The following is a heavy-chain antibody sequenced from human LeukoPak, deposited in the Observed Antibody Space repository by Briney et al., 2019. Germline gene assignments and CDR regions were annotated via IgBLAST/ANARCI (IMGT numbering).Heavy chain of an antibody. V-gene: IGHV3-7*01. D-gene: IGHD3-22*01. CDR3: ARGYYDSSGYGAEYFQH. CDR2: IKQDGSEK. J-gene: IGHJ1*01. Sequence: PGGSLRLSCAASGFTFSSYWMSWVRQAPGKGLEWVANIKQDGSEKYYVDSVKGRFTISRDNAKNSLYLQMNSLRAEDTAVYYCARGYYDSSGYGAEYFQHWGQGTLVTVSS. CDR1: GFTFSSYW.